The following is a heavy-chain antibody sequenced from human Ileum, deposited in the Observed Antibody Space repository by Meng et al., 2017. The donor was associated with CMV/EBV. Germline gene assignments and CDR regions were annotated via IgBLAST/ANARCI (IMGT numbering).Heavy chain of an antibody. D-gene: IGHD1-1*01. CDR3: ARDRGVGDGNNSGSFDY. CDR1: GFSVNNLF. CDR2: IGTPRDST. Sequence: GESLKISCAASGFSVNNLFMTWIRQTPGKGLEWVAYIGTPRDSTYYADSVKGRFTISKDIAKNSVFLQMNSLRGEDTAIYFCARDRGVGDGNNSGSFDYWGQGTPVTVSS. V-gene: IGHV3-11*05. J-gene: IGHJ4*03.